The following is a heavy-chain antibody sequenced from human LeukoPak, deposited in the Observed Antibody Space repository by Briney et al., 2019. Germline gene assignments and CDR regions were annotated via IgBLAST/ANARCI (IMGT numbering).Heavy chain of an antibody. Sequence: GGSLRLSCAASGFIFSNNIMNWVRQAPGKGLEWVSVISADGGDIYYADSVNGRFTISRDNSKNTLHLQMDSLRAEDTAVYYCAKDPPHSDRSIYSHNSWGQGTLVTVSS. D-gene: IGHD3-22*01. J-gene: IGHJ4*02. CDR3: AKDPPHSDRSIYSHNS. CDR2: ISADGGDI. CDR1: GFIFSNNI. V-gene: IGHV3-23*01.